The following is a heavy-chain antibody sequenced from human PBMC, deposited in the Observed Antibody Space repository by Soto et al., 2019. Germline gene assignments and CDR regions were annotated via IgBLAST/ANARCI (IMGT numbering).Heavy chain of an antibody. CDR1: GYTFISYY. V-gene: IGHV1-46*03. D-gene: IGHD2-2*01. J-gene: IGHJ6*03. CDR2: INPSGGST. Sequence: VASVKVSWKAFGYTFISYYMHWVRQAPGQGLEWMGIINPSGGSTSYAQKFQGRVTMTRDTSTSTVYMELSSLSSEDTAVYYCARDIVVVPAAYYYMDVWGKGTTVTVSS. CDR3: ARDIVVVPAAYYYMDV.